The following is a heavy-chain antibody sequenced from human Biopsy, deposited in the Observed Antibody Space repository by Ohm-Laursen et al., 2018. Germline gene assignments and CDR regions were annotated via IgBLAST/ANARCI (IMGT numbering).Heavy chain of an antibody. D-gene: IGHD2-2*01. CDR3: ARMPHFDY. Sequence: TLSLTCTVSSGSISGYHWSWIRKSPGEGLEWLAYISYTGGITSNPSLNGRATMSLDTSKNQFSLRLIYVTAADAAVYYCARMPHFDYWGQGILVTVSS. CDR2: ISYTGGI. J-gene: IGHJ4*02. V-gene: IGHV4-59*01. CDR1: SGSISGYH.